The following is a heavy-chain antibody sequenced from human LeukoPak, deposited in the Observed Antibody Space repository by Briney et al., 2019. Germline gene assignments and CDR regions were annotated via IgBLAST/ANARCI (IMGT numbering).Heavy chain of an antibody. CDR1: GGSISSGGYS. Sequence: PSQTLSLTCAVSGGSISSGGYSWSWIRQPPGKGLEWIGYIYHSGSTYYSPSLKSRVTISVDTSKNQFSLKLSSVTAADTAVYYCARQYYDFWSGSVDYAFDIWGQGTMVTVSS. V-gene: IGHV4-30-2*01. D-gene: IGHD3-3*01. CDR3: ARQYYDFWSGSVDYAFDI. J-gene: IGHJ3*02. CDR2: IYHSGST.